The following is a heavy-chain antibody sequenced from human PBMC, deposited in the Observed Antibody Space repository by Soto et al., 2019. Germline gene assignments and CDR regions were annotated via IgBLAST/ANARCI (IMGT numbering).Heavy chain of an antibody. D-gene: IGHD6-19*01. CDR2: IYYSGST. CDR1: GGSISSYY. Sequence: SETLSLTCTVSGGSISSYYWSWIRQPPGKGLEWIGYIYYSGSTNYNPSLKSRVTISVDTSKNQFSLKLSSVTAADTAMYYCASSSSGWYWFDPWGQGTRVTVSS. CDR3: ASSSSGWYWFDP. J-gene: IGHJ5*02. V-gene: IGHV4-59*08.